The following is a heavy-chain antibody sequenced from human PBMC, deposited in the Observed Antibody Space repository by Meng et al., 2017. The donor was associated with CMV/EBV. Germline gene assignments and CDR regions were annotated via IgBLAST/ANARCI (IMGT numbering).Heavy chain of an antibody. CDR3: ARSGVANFWFDP. Sequence: SVKVSCKASGGTFSSYAISWVRQAPGQGLEWMGGIIPILGIANYAQKFQGRVTITADESTSTAYMELSSLRSEDTAVYYCARSGVANFWFDPWGQGTLVTVSS. J-gene: IGHJ5*02. D-gene: IGHD1-1*01. CDR2: IIPILGIA. V-gene: IGHV1-69*10. CDR1: GGTFSSYA.